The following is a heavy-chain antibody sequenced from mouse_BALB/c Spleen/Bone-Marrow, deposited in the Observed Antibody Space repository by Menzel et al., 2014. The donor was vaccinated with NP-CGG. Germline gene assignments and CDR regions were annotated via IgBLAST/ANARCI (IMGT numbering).Heavy chain of an antibody. CDR2: INPSNGVN. CDR1: GYTFTSYY. D-gene: IGHD2-1*01. CDR3: SRGGNFDVMDY. V-gene: IGHV1S81*02. J-gene: IGHJ4*01. Sequence: QVQLQQSGAELVKPGASVKLSCKASGYTFTSYYMYWVKQRPGQGLEWIGGINPSNGVNNFNEKFKSKASLTVDKSSSTAYMQLSSLTSEDPVVYYCSRGGNFDVMDYWGQGTSVTVSS.